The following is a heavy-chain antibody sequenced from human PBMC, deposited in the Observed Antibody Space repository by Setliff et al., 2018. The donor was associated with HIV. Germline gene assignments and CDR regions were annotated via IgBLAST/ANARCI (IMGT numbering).Heavy chain of an antibody. CDR2: INPSGGST. V-gene: IGHV1-46*01. CDR3: ARGPMIARVFDY. CDR1: GYTFTSYY. D-gene: IGHD3-22*01. J-gene: IGHJ4*02. Sequence: ASVKVSCKASGYTFTSYYMHWVRQAPGQGLEWMGIINPSGGSTSYAQKFQGRVTMTRDTSINTAYMELTSLRSEDTAVYYCARGPMIARVFDYWGQGTLVTVSS.